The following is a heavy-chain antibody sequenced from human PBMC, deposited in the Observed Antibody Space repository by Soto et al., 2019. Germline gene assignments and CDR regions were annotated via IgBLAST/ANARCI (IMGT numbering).Heavy chain of an antibody. CDR2: IIPILGIA. V-gene: IGHV1-69*02. CDR3: ARSLRISAPRRDYYGMDV. D-gene: IGHD3-10*01. Sequence: VQLVQSGAEVKKPGSSVKVSCKASGGTFSSYTISWVRQAPGQGLEWMGRIIPILGIANYAQKFQGRVTITADKSTSTAYMELSSLRSEDTAVYYCARSLRISAPRRDYYGMDVWGQGTTVTVSS. CDR1: GGTFSSYT. J-gene: IGHJ6*02.